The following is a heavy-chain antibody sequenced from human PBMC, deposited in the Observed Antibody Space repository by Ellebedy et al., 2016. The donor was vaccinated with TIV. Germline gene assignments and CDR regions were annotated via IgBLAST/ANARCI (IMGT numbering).Heavy chain of an antibody. CDR3: ARRGSYADYAVQVNTWFDP. V-gene: IGHV3-7*01. CDR2: IYQDGSNQ. J-gene: IGHJ5*02. Sequence: GESLKISCVASGFSFRSYWMSWVRQAPGKGLEWVANIYQDGSNQYYVDSVKGRFTISRDNAKMSLYLQMNDLRADDTAVYYCARRGSYADYAVQVNTWFDPWGQGTLVIVSS. D-gene: IGHD3-16*01. CDR1: GFSFRSYW.